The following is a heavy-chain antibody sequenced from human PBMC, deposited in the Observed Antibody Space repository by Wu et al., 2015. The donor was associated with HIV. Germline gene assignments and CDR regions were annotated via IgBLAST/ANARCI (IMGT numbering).Heavy chain of an antibody. Sequence: QVQLVQSGAEVKKPGASVKVSCKASGYTFTSYGISWVRQAPGQGLEWMGWISAYNGNTNYAQKLQGRVTMTTDTSTSTAYMELRSLRSDDTAVYYCARWKGYYDYVWGSYPEGFDYWGQGTLVTVAS. D-gene: IGHD3-16*02. J-gene: IGHJ4*02. CDR1: GYTFTSYG. CDR2: ISAYNGNT. CDR3: ARWKGYYDYVWGSYPEGFDY. V-gene: IGHV1-18*01.